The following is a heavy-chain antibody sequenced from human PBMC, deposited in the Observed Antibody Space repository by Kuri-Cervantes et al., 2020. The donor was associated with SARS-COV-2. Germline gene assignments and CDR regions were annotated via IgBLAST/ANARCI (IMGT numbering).Heavy chain of an antibody. J-gene: IGHJ3*02. Sequence: GGSLRLSCAASGFTFSSYGMHWVRQAPGKGLEWVAFIRYDGSNKYYADSVKGRFTISRDNSKNTLYLQMNSLRAEDTAVYYCARGSSWAPDAFDIWGQGTMVTVSS. D-gene: IGHD6-13*01. CDR1: GFTFSSYG. CDR2: IRYDGSNK. CDR3: ARGSSWAPDAFDI. V-gene: IGHV3-30*02.